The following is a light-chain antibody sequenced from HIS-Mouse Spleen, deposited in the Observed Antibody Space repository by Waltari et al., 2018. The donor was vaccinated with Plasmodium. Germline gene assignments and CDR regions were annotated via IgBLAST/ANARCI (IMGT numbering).Light chain of an antibody. CDR2: GAS. CDR1: QSVSSSY. V-gene: IGKV3-20*01. J-gene: IGKJ1*01. Sequence: EIVLTQSPGTLSLSPGERATLSCRDSQSVSSSYLAWYQQKPGQAPMLLIYGASSSATGIPDRFSGSGSGTDFTLTISRLEPEDFAVYYCQQYGSSPPTFGQGTKVEIK. CDR3: QQYGSSPPT.